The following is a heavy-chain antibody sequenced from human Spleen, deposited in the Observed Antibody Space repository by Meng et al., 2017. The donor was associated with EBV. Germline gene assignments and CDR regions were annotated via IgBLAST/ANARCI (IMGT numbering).Heavy chain of an antibody. CDR3: TRRGLSNWYFDL. Sequence: SDPGMVRLCVRLPVTGTVRGGVIRSSNYYWGWIRQPPGKGLEWIGSIFHSGSTYYNPSLTSRVTVSVDTSKNQFSLKVSSVTATDTAVYYCTRRGLSNWYFDLWGRGTLVTVS. J-gene: IGHJ2*01. V-gene: IGHV4-39*01. D-gene: IGHD2-21*01. CDR2: IFHSGST. CDR1: GGVIRSSNYY.